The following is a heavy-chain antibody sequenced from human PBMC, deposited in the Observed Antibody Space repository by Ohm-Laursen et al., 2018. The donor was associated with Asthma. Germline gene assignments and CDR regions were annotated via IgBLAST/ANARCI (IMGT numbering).Heavy chain of an antibody. J-gene: IGHJ5*02. V-gene: IGHV1-69*13. CDR1: GGTFSSYA. CDR3: AGMVGSWFDP. D-gene: IGHD2-15*01. CDR2: IIPIFGTA. Sequence: AASVKVSCKSSGGTFSSYAISWVRQAPGQGLEWMGGIIPIFGTANYAQKFQGRVTITADESTSTAYMELSSLRSEDTAVYYCAGMVGSWFDPWGQGTLVTVSS.